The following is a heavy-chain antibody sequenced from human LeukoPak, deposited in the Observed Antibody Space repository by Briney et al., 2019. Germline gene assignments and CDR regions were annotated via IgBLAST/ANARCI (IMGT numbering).Heavy chain of an antibody. CDR1: GFAFSNYV. CDR2: LSYDGSNI. Sequence: PGRSLRLSCAASGFAFSNYVMHWVRQAPGKGLEWVAVLSYDGSNIYYADSVKGRFTISRDNSKNTLYLQMNSLRAEDTAVYYCAKDGPTVAIFGHFDYWGHGTLVTVSS. V-gene: IGHV3-30*18. J-gene: IGHJ4*01. CDR3: AKDGPTVAIFGHFDY. D-gene: IGHD4-17*01.